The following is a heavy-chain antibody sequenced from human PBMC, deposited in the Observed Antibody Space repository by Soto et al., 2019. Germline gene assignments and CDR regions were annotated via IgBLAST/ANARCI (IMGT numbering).Heavy chain of an antibody. CDR3: PKDRSDGEWLLEDWFDP. D-gene: IGHD3-3*01. Sequence: GGSLRLSXAASGFTFSSYGMHWVRQAPGKGLEWVAVISYDGSNKYYADSVKGRFTISRDNSKNTLYLQMNSLRAEDTAVYYCPKDRSDGEWLLEDWFDPWGQGTLVTVSS. V-gene: IGHV3-30*18. CDR1: GFTFSSYG. J-gene: IGHJ5*02. CDR2: ISYDGSNK.